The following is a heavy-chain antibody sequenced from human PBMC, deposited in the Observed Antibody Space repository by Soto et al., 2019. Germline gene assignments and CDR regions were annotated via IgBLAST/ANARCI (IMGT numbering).Heavy chain of an antibody. D-gene: IGHD3-10*01. CDR2: ISAYNGNT. CDR1: GYSFTTYG. Sequence: QVQLVQSGAEVKQPGASVKVSCMTSGYSFTTYGITWVRQAPGQGLEWMGWISAYNGNTNYAQKFQGRVTMTTDTSTSTAYMELRSLRSVDTAVYYCAKGGELLDYWGQGTLVTVSS. J-gene: IGHJ4*02. V-gene: IGHV1-18*01. CDR3: AKGGELLDY.